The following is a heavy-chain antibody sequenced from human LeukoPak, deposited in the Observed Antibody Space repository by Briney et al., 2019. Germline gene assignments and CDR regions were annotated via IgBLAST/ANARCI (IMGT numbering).Heavy chain of an antibody. CDR2: IYYSGST. CDR3: ARVPAAIYYYYYMDV. Sequence: ALSVTCTVSGGSIISRDYLGMWIRHPPGKGLECMGYIYYSGSTYYTPSLKTRDTISVDMYKNEFSVKLRSVTAADSAVYCCARVPAAIYYYYYMDVWGKGTTLTVSS. V-gene: IGHV4-30-4*01. D-gene: IGHD2-2*01. CDR1: GGSIISRDYL. J-gene: IGHJ6*03.